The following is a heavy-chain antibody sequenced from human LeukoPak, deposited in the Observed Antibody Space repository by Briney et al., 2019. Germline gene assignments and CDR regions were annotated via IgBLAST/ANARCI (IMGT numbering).Heavy chain of an antibody. CDR3: ARGLRGSKHLWFGDPHYYMDV. V-gene: IGHV1-8*01. Sequence: ASVKVSCKASGYTFTSYDINWVRQATGQGLEWMGWMNPNSGNPGYAQKFQGRVTMTRNTSISTAYMELSSLRSEDTAVYYCARGLRGSKHLWFGDPHYYMDVWGKGTTVTISS. D-gene: IGHD3-10*01. J-gene: IGHJ6*03. CDR2: MNPNSGNP. CDR1: GYTFTSYD.